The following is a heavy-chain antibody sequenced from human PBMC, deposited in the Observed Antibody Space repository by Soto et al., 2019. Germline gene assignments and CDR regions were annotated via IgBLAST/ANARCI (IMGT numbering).Heavy chain of an antibody. J-gene: IGHJ4*02. CDR2: ISWNSGSI. CDR3: AKDRGLVLSFYFDY. Sequence: EVQLVESGGGLVQPGRSLRLSCTASGFTFDDYDMHWVRQAPGKGLEWVSGISWNSGSIGYADSVKGRFTISRDNAKNYLYLQMTSLRAEDTALYYCAKDRGLVLSFYFDYWGQGTLVTVSS. V-gene: IGHV3-9*01. D-gene: IGHD6-19*01. CDR1: GFTFDDYD.